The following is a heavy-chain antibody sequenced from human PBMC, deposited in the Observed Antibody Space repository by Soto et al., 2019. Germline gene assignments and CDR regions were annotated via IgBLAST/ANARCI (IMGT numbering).Heavy chain of an antibody. CDR3: AKDRYTYNTAGFDY. J-gene: IGHJ4*02. V-gene: IGHV3-23*01. CDR1: GFTFSNFA. Sequence: GGSLRLSCAVSGFTFSNFAMSWVRQAPGKGLEWVSAISGSGGDTWYKDSVEGRFTISRDNSKNTLFLHLSSLRSEDTAIYYCAKDRYTYNTAGFDYWGQGTLVTVSS. D-gene: IGHD3-16*02. CDR2: ISGSGGDT.